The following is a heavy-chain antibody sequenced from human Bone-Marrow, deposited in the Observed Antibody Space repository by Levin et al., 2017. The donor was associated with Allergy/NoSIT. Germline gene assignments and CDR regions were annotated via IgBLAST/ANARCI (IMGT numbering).Heavy chain of an antibody. V-gene: IGHV4-61*02. Sequence: SETLSLTCTVSGDSISSGTYYWSWVRQPAGKGLECIGRIYASGSTNYNPSLNSRVTLSVDRSKNQFSLKLNSVTAADTAVYYCASGLTDSSGWYHCDYWGPGTLVTVSS. CDR3: ASGLTDSSGWYHCDY. J-gene: IGHJ4*02. CDR1: GDSISSGTYY. D-gene: IGHD6-19*01. CDR2: IYASGST.